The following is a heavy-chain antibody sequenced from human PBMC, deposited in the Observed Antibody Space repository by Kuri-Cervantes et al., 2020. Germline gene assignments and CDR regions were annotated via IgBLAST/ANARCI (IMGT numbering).Heavy chain of an antibody. D-gene: IGHD2-2*01. CDR3: ARAFDIVVVPADY. CDR2: MNPNSGNT. V-gene: IGHV1-8*01. J-gene: IGHJ4*02. CDR1: GYTFTSYD. Sequence: ASVKVSCKASGYTFTSYDINWVRQATGQGLEWMGWMNPNSGNTGYAQKFQGRVTMTRDTSISTAYMELSRLRSDDTAVYYCARAFDIVVVPADYWGQGTLVTVSS.